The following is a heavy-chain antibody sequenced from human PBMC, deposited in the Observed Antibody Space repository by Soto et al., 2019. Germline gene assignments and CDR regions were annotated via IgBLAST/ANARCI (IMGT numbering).Heavy chain of an antibody. CDR3: PKEQAFEQLWVFDS. D-gene: IGHD5-18*01. V-gene: IGHV3-30*18. Sequence: PGGALRLSSASSGFPFSSYDMHWVRQAPGKGLEWVALISYDGSRTSYSDSVKGRFTISRDNSKNMLFLQMDNLRADDTAVYYCPKEQAFEQLWVFDSWGQGTLVTVSS. CDR2: ISYDGSRT. J-gene: IGHJ5*01. CDR1: GFPFSSYD.